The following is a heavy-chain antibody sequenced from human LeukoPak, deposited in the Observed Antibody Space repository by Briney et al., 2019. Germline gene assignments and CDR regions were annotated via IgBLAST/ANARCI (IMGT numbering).Heavy chain of an antibody. CDR3: ARDWGSSGWSAESNAFDI. V-gene: IGHV3-30*04. Sequence: SGGSLRLSCAASGFTFSSYAMHWVRQAPGKGLEWVAIISYDASIEYYADSVKGRFTISRDNSKNTLYLQMSGLQAEDAALYYCARDWGSSGWSAESNAFDIWGQGTMVTVSS. CDR1: GFTFSSYA. CDR2: ISYDASIE. D-gene: IGHD6-19*01. J-gene: IGHJ3*02.